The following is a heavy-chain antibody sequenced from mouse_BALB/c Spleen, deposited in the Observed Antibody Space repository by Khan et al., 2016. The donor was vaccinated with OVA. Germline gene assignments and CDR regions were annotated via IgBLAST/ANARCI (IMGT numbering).Heavy chain of an antibody. V-gene: IGHV1-26*01. J-gene: IGHJ3*01. CDR2: VNPNNGDA. Sequence: VQLKESGLDLVKPGASVKISCKASGYSFSLYYMTWVKQSHGKSPEWIGRVNPNNGDATYNQKFKGKAILTVDKSSSTAYMEPRSLTSEDSAVFYCARGYEFFPYWGQGTLVTVSA. CDR1: GYSFSLYY. CDR3: ARGYEFFPY. D-gene: IGHD2-12*01.